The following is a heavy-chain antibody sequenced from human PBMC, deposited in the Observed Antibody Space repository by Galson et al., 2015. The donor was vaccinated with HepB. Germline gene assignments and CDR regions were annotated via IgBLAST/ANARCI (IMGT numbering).Heavy chain of an antibody. J-gene: IGHJ6*02. CDR2: IIPKFGTT. D-gene: IGHD3-3*01. Sequence: SVKVSCKASGGIFGNSAISWVRQAPGQGLEWMGGIIPKFGTTNYAQKVQGRVTIGADESAGIVYMDLSRLRSDDTAVYYCARDSFGEVYTRYGMDVWGQGTTVTVSS. CDR3: ARDSFGEVYTRYGMDV. V-gene: IGHV1-69*13. CDR1: GGIFGNSA.